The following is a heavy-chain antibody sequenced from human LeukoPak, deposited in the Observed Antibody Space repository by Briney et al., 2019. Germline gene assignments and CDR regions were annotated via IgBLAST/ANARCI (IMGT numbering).Heavy chain of an antibody. CDR2: MDYSGGT. CDR1: GGSISSYY. Sequence: TCTVAGGSISSYYWSWIRQPPGKGLEWIGYMDYSGGTNYAQKFQGRVTMTRDTSISTAYMELSRLRSDDTAVYYCARDNVAYCGGDCYPNWFDPWGQGTLVTVSS. V-gene: IGHV1-2*02. J-gene: IGHJ5*02. D-gene: IGHD2-21*02. CDR3: ARDNVAYCGGDCYPNWFDP.